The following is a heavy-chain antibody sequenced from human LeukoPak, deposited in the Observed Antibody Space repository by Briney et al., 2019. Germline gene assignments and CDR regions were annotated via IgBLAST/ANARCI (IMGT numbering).Heavy chain of an antibody. Sequence: ASVKVSCKASGYTFTSYDINWVRQATGQGLEWMGWMNPNSGNTGYAQKFQGRVTMTRNTSISTAYMELSSLRSEDTAVYYCASRSSGWCDGAFDIWGQGTMVTVSS. D-gene: IGHD6-19*01. V-gene: IGHV1-8*01. CDR2: MNPNSGNT. CDR1: GYTFTSYD. CDR3: ASRSSGWCDGAFDI. J-gene: IGHJ3*02.